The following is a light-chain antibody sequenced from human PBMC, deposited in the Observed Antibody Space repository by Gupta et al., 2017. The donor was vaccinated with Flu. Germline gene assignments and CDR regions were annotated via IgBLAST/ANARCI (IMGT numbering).Light chain of an antibody. Sequence: GTLYLAPGERATIICRASQKGISSYLAWYQHKPGKGPRLLIYGASSRATGVPDRFSGSGSGTDFTLTISRLEPEDVAVYYCQQESSSSQTFGRGTKVEI. CDR3: QQESSSSQT. CDR2: GAS. V-gene: IGKV3-20*01. J-gene: IGKJ4*02. CDR1: QKGISSY.